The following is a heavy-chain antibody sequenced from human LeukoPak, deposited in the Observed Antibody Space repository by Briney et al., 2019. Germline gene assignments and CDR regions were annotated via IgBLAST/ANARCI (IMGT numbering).Heavy chain of an antibody. CDR3: ARDYGGSSPFDY. CDR1: GFTFSNYS. CDR2: ISTTTSY. V-gene: IGHV3-21*01. J-gene: IGHJ4*02. Sequence: GGSLRLSCATSGFTFSNYSLNWVRQAPGKWLEWVSSISTTTSYYADSVKGRFSISRDNAKNSLYLHMNSLRAEDTAVYYCARDYGGSSPFDYWGQGTLVTVSS. D-gene: IGHD4-23*01.